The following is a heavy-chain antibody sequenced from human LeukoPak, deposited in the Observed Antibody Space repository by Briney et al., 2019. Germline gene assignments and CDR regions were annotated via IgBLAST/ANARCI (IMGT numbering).Heavy chain of an antibody. D-gene: IGHD1-7*01. CDR2: VSSYNGNT. J-gene: IGHJ4*02. CDR1: GYTFISYG. V-gene: IGHV1-18*01. CDR3: ARGTTGDFDY. Sequence: ASVKVSCKASGYTFISYGFIWLRQAPGQGLEWMGWVSSYNGNTNYAQKLQGRVTMTTDTSTSTAYMGLRSLRSDDTAVYYCARGTTGDFDYWGQGTLITVSS.